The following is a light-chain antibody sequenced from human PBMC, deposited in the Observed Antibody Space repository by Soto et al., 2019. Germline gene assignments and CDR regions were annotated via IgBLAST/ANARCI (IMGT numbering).Light chain of an antibody. CDR1: QSVSSN. CDR2: GAS. Sequence: EILMTKSPGTLSVSPGERATLSCRASQSVSSNLAWYQQKPGQAPSLLIYGASTRATGIPARFSGSGSGTEFTLTISSLQSEDFAVYYCQQYNNWPRVFGQGTKLEIK. V-gene: IGKV3-15*01. CDR3: QQYNNWPRV. J-gene: IGKJ2*01.